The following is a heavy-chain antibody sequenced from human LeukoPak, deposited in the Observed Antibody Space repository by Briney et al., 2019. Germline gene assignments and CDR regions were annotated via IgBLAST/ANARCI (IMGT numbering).Heavy chain of an antibody. CDR2: INPNSGGT. V-gene: IGHV1-2*02. J-gene: IGHJ6*03. Sequence: ASVKVSCKASGYTFTGYYMHWVRQAPGQGLEWMGWINPNSGGTNYAQKFQGRVTMTRDTSISTAYMELSRLKSDDTAVYYCARGFPGYCSSTSCYPPYYYYMDVWGKGTTVTVSS. CDR3: ARGFPGYCSSTSCYPPYYYYMDV. D-gene: IGHD2-2*01. CDR1: GYTFTGYY.